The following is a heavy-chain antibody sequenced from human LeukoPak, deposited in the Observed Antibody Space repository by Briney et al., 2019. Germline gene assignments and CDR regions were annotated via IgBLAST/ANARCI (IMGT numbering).Heavy chain of an antibody. V-gene: IGHV3-30*04. J-gene: IGHJ4*02. CDR3: AREIVVVVAEHFDY. D-gene: IGHD2-15*01. CDR2: ISYDGSNK. Sequence: RSLRLSCAASGFTFSSYAMHWVRQAPGKGLEWVAVISYDGSNKYYADSVKGRFTISRDNSKNTLYLQMNSLRAEDTAVYYCAREIVVVVAEHFDYWGRGTLVTVSS. CDR1: GFTFSSYA.